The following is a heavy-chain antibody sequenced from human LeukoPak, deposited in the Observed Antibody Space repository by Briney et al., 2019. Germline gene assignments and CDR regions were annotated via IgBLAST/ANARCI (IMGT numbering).Heavy chain of an antibody. V-gene: IGHV1-46*01. D-gene: IGHD3-10*01. CDR2: INPGGGTT. CDR1: GYSFTNYY. J-gene: IGHJ3*02. CDR3: ARGGFTTTVLGVIITLDAFDI. Sequence: ASVKVSCKASGYSFTNYYLHWVRQAPGQGFEWMGIINPGGGTTTYAQKFQGRVTMTRDTSTSTVYMELSSLRSEDTAVYYCARGGFTTTVLGVIITLDAFDIWGQGTMVTVSS.